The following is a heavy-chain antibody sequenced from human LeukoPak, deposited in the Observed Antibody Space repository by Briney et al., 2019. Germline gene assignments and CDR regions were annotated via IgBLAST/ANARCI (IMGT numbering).Heavy chain of an antibody. D-gene: IGHD2-21*01. V-gene: IGHV4-59*08. CDR2: ISYSGST. CDR3: ARRRVESGVITEAYWFDP. J-gene: IGHJ5*02. Sequence: SETLSLTCSVSGDSINSHYWSWIRQPPEKELEWIGRISYSGSTIYNPSLNSRVTISLDTSNNQFSLKLNSVTAADTAVYYCARRRVESGVITEAYWFDPWGQGTLVIVSS. CDR1: GDSINSHY.